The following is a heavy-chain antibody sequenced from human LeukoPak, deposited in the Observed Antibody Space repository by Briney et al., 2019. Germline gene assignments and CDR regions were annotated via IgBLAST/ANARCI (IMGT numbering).Heavy chain of an antibody. CDR3: ARGGPASWWETGTANWFDP. V-gene: IGHV4-59*11. Sequence: SETLSLTCTVSGGSISSHYWSWIRQPPGKGLEWIGYIYYSGSTNYNPSLKSRVTISVDTSKNQFSLKLSSVTAADTAVYYCARGGPASWWETGTANWFDPWGQGTLVTVSS. CDR2: IYYSGST. J-gene: IGHJ5*02. D-gene: IGHD1-7*01. CDR1: GGSISSHY.